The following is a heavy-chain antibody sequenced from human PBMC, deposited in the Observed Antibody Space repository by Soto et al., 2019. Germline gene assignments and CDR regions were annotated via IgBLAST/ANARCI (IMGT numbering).Heavy chain of an antibody. CDR3: VREIVDFFDRSGYPQH. Sequence: SQTLSPTFSVSAGSLNSYTNYWSWLRQTPSRGLEWIGYIYYIGTTYYNPSLKSRVTISIDTSKNQFSLSLTSVVAADTAVYYCVREIVDFFDRSGYPQHWGQGTLDT. CDR1: AGSLNSYTNY. V-gene: IGHV4-30-4*01. CDR2: IYYIGTT. J-gene: IGHJ1*01. D-gene: IGHD6-13*01.